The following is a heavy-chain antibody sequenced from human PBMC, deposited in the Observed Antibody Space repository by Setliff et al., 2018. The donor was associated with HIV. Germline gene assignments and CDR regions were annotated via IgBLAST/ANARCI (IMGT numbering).Heavy chain of an antibody. J-gene: IGHJ4*02. CDR2: INPANGDT. Sequence: ASVKVSCKASGYTFTTNPIHWVRQAPGQRLEWMGWINPANGDTANSQEFQGRVTITRDTSASTAYLELSSLTSDDMAVYYCARKGYDGSGYYYFENWGQGTLVTVSS. V-gene: IGHV1-3*03. CDR1: GYTFTTNP. CDR3: ARKGYDGSGYYYFEN. D-gene: IGHD3-22*01.